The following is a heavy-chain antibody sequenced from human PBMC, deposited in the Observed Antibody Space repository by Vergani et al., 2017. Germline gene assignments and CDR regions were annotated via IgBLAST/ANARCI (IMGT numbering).Heavy chain of an antibody. D-gene: IGHD6-13*01. CDR3: ASGLTEQQLVQGVGNYYYYMDV. Sequence: QVQLVQSGAEVKKPGASVKVSCKASGYTFTSYYMHWVRQAPGQGLEWMGIINPSGGSTSYAQKFQGRVTMTRDTSTSTVYMELSSLRSEDTAVYYCASGLTEQQLVQGVGNYYYYMDVWGKGP. V-gene: IGHV1-46*01. CDR1: GYTFTSYY. J-gene: IGHJ6*03. CDR2: INPSGGST.